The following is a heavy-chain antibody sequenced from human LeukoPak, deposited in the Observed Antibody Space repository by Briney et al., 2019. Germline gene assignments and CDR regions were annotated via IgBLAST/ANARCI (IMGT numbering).Heavy chain of an antibody. Sequence: GGSLRLSCAASGFTFSSYSMNWVRQAPGKGLEWVSSISSSSSYIYYADSVKGRFTISRDNAKNSLYLQMNSLRAEDTAVYYCARAIAVKGISDMDVWGKGTTVTVSS. CDR2: ISSSSSYI. CDR1: GFTFSSYS. V-gene: IGHV3-21*01. CDR3: ARAIAVKGISDMDV. D-gene: IGHD6-19*01. J-gene: IGHJ6*03.